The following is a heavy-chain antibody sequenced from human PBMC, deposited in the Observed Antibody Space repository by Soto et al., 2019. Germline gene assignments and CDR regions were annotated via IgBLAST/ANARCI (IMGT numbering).Heavy chain of an antibody. CDR3: ARDEGSHGFDS. J-gene: IGHJ4*02. D-gene: IGHD6-19*01. Sequence: VQSGAEVKKPGASVRVSCKASGYTFTNYGISWVRQAPGQGLEGMGWVSGYNGNTNYAQKLRGRVTMTTDTSTSTAYMELRTLRSDDTAVYYCARDEGSHGFDSWGQGTLVTVSS. V-gene: IGHV1-18*04. CDR2: VSGYNGNT. CDR1: GYTFTNYG.